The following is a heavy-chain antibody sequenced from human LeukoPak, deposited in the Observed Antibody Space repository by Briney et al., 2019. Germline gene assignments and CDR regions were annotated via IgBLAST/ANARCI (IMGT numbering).Heavy chain of an antibody. CDR2: INHSGST. CDR1: GGSFSGYY. V-gene: IGHV4-34*01. Sequence: SETLSLTCAVYGGSFSGYYWSWIRQPPGKGLEWIGEINHSGSTNYNPSLKSRVTISVDTSKNQFSLKLSSVTAADTAVYYCARGRYYGSGSFMDVWGQGTTVTVSS. D-gene: IGHD3-10*01. CDR3: ARGRYYGSGSFMDV. J-gene: IGHJ6*02.